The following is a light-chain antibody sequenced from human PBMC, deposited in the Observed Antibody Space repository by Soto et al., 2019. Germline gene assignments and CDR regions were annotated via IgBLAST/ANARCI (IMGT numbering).Light chain of an antibody. CDR1: QSISSY. Sequence: DIQMTQSPSSLSASVGDRVTITCRASQSISSYLNWYQQKPGKAPKLLIYAASSLQSGVPSRFSGSGSGTDFTLTISSLQPEDFATYYCQQYKSYSWTFGQGTKVDIK. J-gene: IGKJ1*01. CDR3: QQYKSYSWT. V-gene: IGKV1-39*01. CDR2: AAS.